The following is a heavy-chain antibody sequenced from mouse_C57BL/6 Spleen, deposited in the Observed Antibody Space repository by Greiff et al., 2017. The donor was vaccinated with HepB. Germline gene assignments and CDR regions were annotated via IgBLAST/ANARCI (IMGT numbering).Heavy chain of an antibody. CDR1: GFSFNTYA. D-gene: IGHD2-4*01. CDR3: VRQGAIYYDYDWFAY. V-gene: IGHV10-1*01. J-gene: IGHJ3*01. Sequence: EVQRVESGGGLVQPKGSLKLSCAASGFSFNTYAMNWVRQAPGKGLEWVARIRSKSNNYATYYADSVKDRFTISRDDSESMLYLQMNNLKTEDTAMYYCVRQGAIYYDYDWFAYWGQGTLVTVSA. CDR2: IRSKSNNYAT.